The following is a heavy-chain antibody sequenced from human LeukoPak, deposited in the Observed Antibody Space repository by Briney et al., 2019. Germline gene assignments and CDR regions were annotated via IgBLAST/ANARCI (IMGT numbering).Heavy chain of an antibody. CDR2: IYYSGST. V-gene: IGHV4-39*01. J-gene: IGHJ5*02. CDR1: GGSISSYY. D-gene: IGHD2-2*02. CDR3: ARQGRVVVPAAIPGFDP. Sequence: SETLSLTCTVSGGSISSYYWSWIRQPPGKGLEWIGSIYYSGSTYYNPSLKSRVTISVDTSKNQFSLKLSSVTAADTAVYYCARQGRVVVPAAIPGFDPWGQGTLVTVSS.